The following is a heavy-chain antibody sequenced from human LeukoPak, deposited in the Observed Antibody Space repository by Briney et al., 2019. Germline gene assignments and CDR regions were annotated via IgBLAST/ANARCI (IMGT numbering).Heavy chain of an antibody. J-gene: IGHJ4*02. CDR3: ARLTRLSTSPDRYYLDY. CDR2: IYTSGGT. Sequence: SETLSLTCTVSGDSISSYCWSWIRQPPGKGLEWIGYIYTSGGTNYIPSLKGRVTISIDTSKNQFSLKLSSVTAADSAVYYCARLTRLSTSPDRYYLDYWGQNTLVTVSS. CDR1: GDSISSYC. D-gene: IGHD6-6*01. V-gene: IGHV4-4*09.